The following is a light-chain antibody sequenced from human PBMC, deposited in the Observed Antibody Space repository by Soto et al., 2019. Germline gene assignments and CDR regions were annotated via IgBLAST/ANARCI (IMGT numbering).Light chain of an antibody. CDR1: QIVSTN. J-gene: IGKJ4*01. CDR3: QQYNNWPLT. V-gene: IGKV3-15*01. CDR2: GAP. Sequence: IVLTQSPSTLSVSTVERVTLSCMASQIVSTNLAWYQQKPGQAPRLLIYGAPTRATGIPARFSGSGSGTEFTLTISSLQSEDFAVYYCQQYNNWPLTFGGGAKVDIK.